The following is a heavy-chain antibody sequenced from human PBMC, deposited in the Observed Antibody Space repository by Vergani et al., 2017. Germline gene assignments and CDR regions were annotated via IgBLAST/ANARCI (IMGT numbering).Heavy chain of an antibody. J-gene: IGHJ4*02. CDR2: LTGWGGST. V-gene: IGHV3-23*01. Sequence: EVQLLESGGSLKQPGGSVRLSCAASGFTFSTYAVHGVREATGKGLEWFSALTGWGGSTYYADSYKSRFFISRDNSSDTLYLQMNSLRPEDTATYYCVKDAGSYENFFDSWGQGTLFTFSS. D-gene: IGHD1-26*01. CDR1: GFTFSTYA. CDR3: VKDAGSYENFFDS.